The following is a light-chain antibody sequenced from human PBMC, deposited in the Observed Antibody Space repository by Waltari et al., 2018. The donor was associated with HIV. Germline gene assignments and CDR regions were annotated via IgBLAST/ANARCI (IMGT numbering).Light chain of an antibody. V-gene: IGLV3-27*01. CDR2: KDS. CDR1: LLAKKKY. CDR3: YSAADNSGL. J-gene: IGLJ3*02. Sequence: SSELTQPSSVSVSPGQTARITCSGDLLAKKKYVRWFQQRPGQALVLWMYKDSERPSGIPARFSGSSSGTTVSLTIGGAQVDDEADYYCYSAADNSGLFGGGTKLTVL.